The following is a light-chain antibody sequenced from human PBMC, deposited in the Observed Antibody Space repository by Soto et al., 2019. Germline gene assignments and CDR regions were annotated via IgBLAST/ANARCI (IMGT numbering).Light chain of an antibody. Sequence: DIQMTQSPSSLSASVGDRVTITCRASQSISSYLNLFQQKPGKAPKLLMYAASSLQGGVPSRFSGSGSGTDFTLTISSLQPEDFATYYCQQANSFPPTFGQGTRLEI. V-gene: IGKV1-39*01. CDR1: QSISSY. CDR2: AAS. CDR3: QQANSFPPT. J-gene: IGKJ5*01.